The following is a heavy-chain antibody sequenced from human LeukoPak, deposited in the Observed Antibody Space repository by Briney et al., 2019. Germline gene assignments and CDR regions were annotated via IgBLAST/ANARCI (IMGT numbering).Heavy chain of an antibody. CDR1: GFSFSSYG. Sequence: PGGSLKLSCAAYGFSFSSYGFHWVRQAPGKGLEWVAVMCDDGSKQYYADSVKGRFTISRDNSKNALYLQMNSMRVKDTSLYYCVSDPGTSSYYFDSWGQGTLVTVSS. CDR2: MCDDGSKQ. V-gene: IGHV3-33*01. CDR3: VSDPGTSSYYFDS. D-gene: IGHD3-16*01. J-gene: IGHJ4*02.